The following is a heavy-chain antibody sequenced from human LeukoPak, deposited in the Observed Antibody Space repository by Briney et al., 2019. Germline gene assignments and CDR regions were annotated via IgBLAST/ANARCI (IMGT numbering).Heavy chain of an antibody. CDR1: GFTFNTNG. Sequence: PGGSPRLSCTASGFTFNTNGMSWVRQAPGKGLEWVSSIIDSGGNTYYADSVKGRFTISRDNSKNTVHLQMSSLRAEDTAVYYCAKGMKLLNFDCWGQGTLVTVSS. J-gene: IGHJ4*02. CDR3: AKGMKLLNFDC. D-gene: IGHD2-15*01. CDR2: IIDSGGNT. V-gene: IGHV3-23*01.